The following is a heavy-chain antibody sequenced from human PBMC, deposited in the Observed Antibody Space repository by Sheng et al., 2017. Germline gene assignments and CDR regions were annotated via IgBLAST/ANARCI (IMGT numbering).Heavy chain of an antibody. CDR1: GGTFSSYA. J-gene: IGHJ6*03. V-gene: IGHV1-69*05. Sequence: QVQLVQSGAEVKKPGSSVKVSCKASGGTFSSYAISWVRQAPGQGLEWMGGIIPIFGTANYAQKFQGRVTITTDESTSTAYMELSSLRSEDTAVYYCARDRAGSGYRYYYYMDVWGKGTTVTVSS. D-gene: IGHD5-12*01. CDR3: ARDRAGSGYRYYYYMDV. CDR2: IIPIFGTA.